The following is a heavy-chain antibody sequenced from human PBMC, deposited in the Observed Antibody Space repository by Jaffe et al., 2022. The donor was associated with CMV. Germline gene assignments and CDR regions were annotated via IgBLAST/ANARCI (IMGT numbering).Heavy chain of an antibody. CDR2: ISSSGSTI. J-gene: IGHJ6*03. V-gene: IGHV3-48*03. CDR1: GFTFSSYE. D-gene: IGHD6-19*01. CDR3: ARYSSGPGPYYYYYMDV. Sequence: EVQLVESGGGLVQPGGSLRLSCAASGFTFSSYEMNWVRQAPGKGLEWVSYISSSGSTIYYADSVKGRFTISRDNAKNSLYLQMNSLRAEDTAVYYCARYSSGPGPYYYYYMDVWGKGTTVTVSS.